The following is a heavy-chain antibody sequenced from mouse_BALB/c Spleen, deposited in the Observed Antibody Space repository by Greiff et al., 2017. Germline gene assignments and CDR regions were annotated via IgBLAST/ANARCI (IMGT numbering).Heavy chain of an antibody. CDR1: GYAFSSYW. V-gene: IGHV1-80*01. Sequence: VKLQESGAELVRPGSSVKISCKASGYAFSSYWMNWVKQRPGQGLEWIGQIYPGDGDTNYNGKFKGKATLTADKSSSTAYMQLSSLTSEDSAVYFCARSPYYGKDAMDYWGQGTSVTVSS. J-gene: IGHJ4*01. D-gene: IGHD2-10*01. CDR2: IYPGDGDT. CDR3: ARSPYYGKDAMDY.